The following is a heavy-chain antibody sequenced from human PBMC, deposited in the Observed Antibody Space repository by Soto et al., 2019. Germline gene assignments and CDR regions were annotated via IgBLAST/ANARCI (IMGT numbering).Heavy chain of an antibody. Sequence: SVKVSCKASGTTFSNYAIGWVRQAPGQGLEWMGGIILPFGTPNYAQKFQGRVTITADESMTTVYMELRGLRFEDTAVYYCARDPHRNPSAAMPDYWGQGTLVTVSS. CDR2: IILPFGTP. D-gene: IGHD2-2*01. J-gene: IGHJ4*02. V-gene: IGHV1-69*13. CDR3: ARDPHRNPSAAMPDY. CDR1: GTTFSNYA.